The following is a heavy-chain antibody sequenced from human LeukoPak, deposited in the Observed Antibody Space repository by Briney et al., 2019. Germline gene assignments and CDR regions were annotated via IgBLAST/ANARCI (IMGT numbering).Heavy chain of an antibody. V-gene: IGHV4-4*07. J-gene: IGHJ5*02. Sequence: SETLSLTCTVSGGSINNYYWTWIRQPAGKGLEWIGRIYSSGSTNYNPSLKSRVTISVDTSKNQFSLKLSSVTAADTAVYYCARGGDIVVVPAAKDWFDPWGQGTLVTVSS. D-gene: IGHD2-2*01. CDR3: ARGGDIVVVPAAKDWFDP. CDR1: GGSINNYY. CDR2: IYSSGST.